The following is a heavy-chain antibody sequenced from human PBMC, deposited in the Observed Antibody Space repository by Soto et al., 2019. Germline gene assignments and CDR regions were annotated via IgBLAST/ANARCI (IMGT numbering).Heavy chain of an antibody. CDR3: ARADIPMTTVTTLYFQH. Sequence: SETLSLTCTVSGGSISSYYWSWIRQPPGKGLEWIGYIYYSGSTNYNPSLKSRVTISVDTSKNQFSLKLSSVTAADTAVYYCARADIPMTTVTTLYFQHWGQGTLVTVSS. V-gene: IGHV4-59*01. D-gene: IGHD4-4*01. CDR1: GGSISSYY. CDR2: IYYSGST. J-gene: IGHJ1*01.